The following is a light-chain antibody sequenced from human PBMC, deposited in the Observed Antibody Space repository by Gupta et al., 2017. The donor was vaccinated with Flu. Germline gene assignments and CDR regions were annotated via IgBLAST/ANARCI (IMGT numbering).Light chain of an antibody. V-gene: IGKV3-15*01. Sequence: PATLSVTPGERATLSCRASQSVSFNLAWYQQKPGQAPRLVIYGASTRATGVPARFSGSGSGTEFTLTITSLQSEDFAVYYCTQDDYWPWTFGQGTKVEFK. CDR1: QSVSFN. CDR2: GAS. J-gene: IGKJ1*01. CDR3: TQDDYWPWT.